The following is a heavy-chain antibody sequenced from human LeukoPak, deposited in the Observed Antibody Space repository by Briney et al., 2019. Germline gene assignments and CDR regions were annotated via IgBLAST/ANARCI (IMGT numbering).Heavy chain of an antibody. CDR2: INTDGSST. CDR3: ARRGVPAATSFYFDY. D-gene: IGHD2-2*01. V-gene: IGHV3-74*01. CDR1: GFTFSNYW. Sequence: GGSLRLSCAASGFTFSNYWMHWVRQAPGKGLVWVSRINTDGSSTTYADSVKGRFTISRDNAKNTLYLQMNSLGAEDTAVYYCARRGVPAATSFYFDYWGQGTLVTVSS. J-gene: IGHJ4*02.